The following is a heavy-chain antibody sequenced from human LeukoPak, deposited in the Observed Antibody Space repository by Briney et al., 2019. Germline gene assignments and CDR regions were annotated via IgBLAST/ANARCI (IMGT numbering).Heavy chain of an antibody. Sequence: GGSLRLSCAASGFTFSTYTMSWVRQAPGKGLEWVSAINTGGGTSSADSVKGRFTISRDNSESTLYLQMSSLRAEDTAVYYCARAGPYDAFDIWGQGTMVTVSS. CDR3: ARAGPYDAFDI. D-gene: IGHD1-14*01. V-gene: IGHV3-23*01. CDR2: INTGGGT. J-gene: IGHJ3*02. CDR1: GFTFSTYT.